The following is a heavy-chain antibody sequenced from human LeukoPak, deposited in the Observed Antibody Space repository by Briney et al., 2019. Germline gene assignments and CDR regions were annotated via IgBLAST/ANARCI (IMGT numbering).Heavy chain of an antibody. D-gene: IGHD5-24*01. Sequence: PGGSLRLSCAASGFTFSDYYVSWIRQAPGKGLEWVSYISSSGDTIYYSDSVKGRFTISRDNAKNSLYLQMNSLRAEDTAVYYRARDRGYNSDYWGQGTLVTVSS. CDR1: GFTFSDYY. CDR2: ISSSGDTI. J-gene: IGHJ4*02. V-gene: IGHV3-11*04. CDR3: ARDRGYNSDY.